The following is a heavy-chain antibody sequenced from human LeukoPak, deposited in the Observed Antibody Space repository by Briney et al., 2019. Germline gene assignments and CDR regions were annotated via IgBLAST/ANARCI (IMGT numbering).Heavy chain of an antibody. V-gene: IGHV4-59*01. CDR2: IYYSGST. CDR1: GGSISTYY. Sequence: SETLSLTCIVSGGSISTYYWSWIRQPPGKGLEWIGYIYYSGSTNYNPSLKSRVTISVDTSKNQFSLKLSSVTAADTAVYYCARRVAGAFDIWGQGTMVTVSS. J-gene: IGHJ3*02. D-gene: IGHD2-15*01. CDR3: ARRVAGAFDI.